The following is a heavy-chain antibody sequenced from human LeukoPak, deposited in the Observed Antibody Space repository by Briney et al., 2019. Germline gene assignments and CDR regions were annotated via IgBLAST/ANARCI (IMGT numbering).Heavy chain of an antibody. D-gene: IGHD3-10*01. Sequence: GGSLRLSCAASGFTFSSYAMHWVRQAPGKGLEWVAVISYDGSNKYYADSVKGRFTISRDNSKNTLYLQMNSLRAEDTAVYYCARDHYGSGSYKVEDNWFDPWGQGTLVTVSS. CDR2: ISYDGSNK. J-gene: IGHJ5*02. V-gene: IGHV3-30*04. CDR3: ARDHYGSGSYKVEDNWFDP. CDR1: GFTFSSYA.